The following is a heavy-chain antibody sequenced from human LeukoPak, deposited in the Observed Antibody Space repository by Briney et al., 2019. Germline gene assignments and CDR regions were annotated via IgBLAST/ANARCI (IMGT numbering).Heavy chain of an antibody. CDR3: AKERDDDNPDFRH. CDR2: ISGSGGST. V-gene: IGHV3-23*01. J-gene: IGHJ1*01. CDR1: GFTFSSYA. D-gene: IGHD5-24*01. Sequence: GGSVRLSCAASGFTFSSYAMGWVRQAPGKGLEWVSTISGSGGSTFYADSVKGRFTMSRDNSKNTLYLQMNSLRVVDTAVYYCAKERDDDNPDFRHWGQGTLVTVSS.